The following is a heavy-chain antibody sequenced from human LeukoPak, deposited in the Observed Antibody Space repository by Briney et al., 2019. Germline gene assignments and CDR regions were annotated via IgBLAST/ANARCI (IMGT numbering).Heavy chain of an antibody. V-gene: IGHV3-21*01. CDR3: ARAGQVIPIT. J-gene: IGHJ5*02. Sequence: GGSLRLSCAASGFTFSSYSMNWVRQAPGKGLEWVSSISSSSSYIYYADSVKGRFTISRDNAKNSLYLQMSSLRAEDTAVYYCARAGQVIPITWGQGTLVTVSS. CDR2: ISSSSSYI. D-gene: IGHD3-16*02. CDR1: GFTFSSYS.